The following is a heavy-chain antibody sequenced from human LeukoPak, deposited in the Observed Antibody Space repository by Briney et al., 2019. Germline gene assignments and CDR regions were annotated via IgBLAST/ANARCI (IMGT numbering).Heavy chain of an antibody. V-gene: IGHV1-69*13. CDR2: IIPIFGTA. Sequence: ASVTVSCKASGGTFSSYAISWVRQAPGQGLEWMGGIIPIFGTANYAQKFQGRVTITADESTSTAYMELSSLRSEDTAVYYCAIWATYYYDSGWGQGTLVTVSS. J-gene: IGHJ4*02. CDR1: GGTFSSYA. D-gene: IGHD3-22*01. CDR3: AIWATYYYDSG.